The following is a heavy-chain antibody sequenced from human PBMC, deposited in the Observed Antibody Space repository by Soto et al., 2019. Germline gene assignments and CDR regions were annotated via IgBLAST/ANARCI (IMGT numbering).Heavy chain of an antibody. D-gene: IGHD6-13*01. J-gene: IGHJ6*02. CDR1: GFTLSSYN. CDR2: ISGSSDTI. CDR3: ARDHGGSTWFVGIYYYFGVDV. V-gene: IGHV3-48*02. Sequence: EVQLVESGGGLVQPGGSLRLSCAASGFTLSSYNMNWVRQAPGKGLEWVSYISGSSDTIYYADSVKGRFTISRDYAKNSLYLQMDSLRDEDTAVYYCARDHGGSTWFVGIYYYFGVDVWGQGTTVTVSS.